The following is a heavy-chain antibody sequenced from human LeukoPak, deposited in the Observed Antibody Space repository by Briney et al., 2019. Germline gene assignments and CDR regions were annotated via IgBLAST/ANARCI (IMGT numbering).Heavy chain of an antibody. CDR1: GGSISSGSYY. Sequence: PSQTLSLTCTVSGGSISSGSYYWSWIRQPAGKGLEWIGRIYTSGSTNYNPSLKSRVTISVDTSKNQFSLKLSSVTAADTAVYYCARDAHYYDSSGLGYWGQGTLVTVSS. CDR3: ARDAHYYDSSGLGY. CDR2: IYTSGST. V-gene: IGHV4-61*02. D-gene: IGHD3-22*01. J-gene: IGHJ4*02.